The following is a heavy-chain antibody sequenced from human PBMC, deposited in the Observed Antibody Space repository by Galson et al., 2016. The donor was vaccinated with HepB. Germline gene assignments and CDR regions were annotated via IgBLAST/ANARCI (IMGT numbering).Heavy chain of an antibody. D-gene: IGHD2-21*02. V-gene: IGHV3-23*01. J-gene: IGHJ4*02. Sequence: SLRLSCAASGFTFSNYAMSWVRQAPGKGLEWVSGVSASGDSTYYADSVKGRFTISRDKSKNTMYLQMNSLRAEDTAIYYCAKVSDCGGDCYFYYFDYWGQGTLVTVSS. CDR1: GFTFSNYA. CDR3: AKVSDCGGDCYFYYFDY. CDR2: VSASGDST.